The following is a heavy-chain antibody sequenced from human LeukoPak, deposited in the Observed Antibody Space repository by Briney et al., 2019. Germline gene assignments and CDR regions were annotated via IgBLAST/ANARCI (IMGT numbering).Heavy chain of an antibody. CDR2: IYSGGST. D-gene: IGHD1-7*01. CDR1: GFTVSSNY. Sequence: GGSLRLSCAASGFTVSSNYMSWVRQAPGKGLEWVSVIYSGGSTYYADSVKGRFTISRDNSKNTLYLQMNSLRAEDTAVYYCARGITGTTWDAFDIWGQGTMVTVSS. J-gene: IGHJ3*02. CDR3: ARGITGTTWDAFDI. V-gene: IGHV3-53*01.